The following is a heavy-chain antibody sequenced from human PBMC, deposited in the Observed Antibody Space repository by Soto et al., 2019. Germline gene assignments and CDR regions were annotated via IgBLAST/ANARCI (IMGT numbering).Heavy chain of an antibody. J-gene: IGHJ6*02. CDR3: ARDPTIAASGGYYYYYYGMDV. CDR1: GFTVSSNY. CDR2: IYSGGST. V-gene: IGHV3-66*01. D-gene: IGHD6-13*01. Sequence: HPGGSLRLSCAASGFTVSSNYMSWVRQAPGKGLEWVSVIYSGGSTYYADSVKGRFTISRDNSKNTLYLQMNSLRAEDTAVYYFARDPTIAASGGYYYYYYGMDVWGQGTTVTVSS.